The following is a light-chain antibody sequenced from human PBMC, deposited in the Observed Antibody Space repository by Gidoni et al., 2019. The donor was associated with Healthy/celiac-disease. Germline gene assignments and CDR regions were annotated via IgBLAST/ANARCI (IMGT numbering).Light chain of an antibody. Sequence: EIEMTQSPATRSVSPGERATRSCRASQSVSSNLAWYQQKPGQAPRRLIYGASTRATGIPARFSGSGSGTEFTLPISSLQSADFAVYYCRQYSNWPPLTFGGGTKVEIK. CDR3: RQYSNWPPLT. CDR1: QSVSSN. CDR2: GAS. J-gene: IGKJ4*01. V-gene: IGKV3-15*01.